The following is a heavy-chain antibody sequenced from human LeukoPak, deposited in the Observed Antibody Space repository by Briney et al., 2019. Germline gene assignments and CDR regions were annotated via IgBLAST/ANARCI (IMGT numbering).Heavy chain of an antibody. CDR2: ISSSSSYI. V-gene: IGHV3-21*04. D-gene: IGHD1-26*01. J-gene: IGHJ4*02. Sequence: PGGSLRLSCAASGFTFSSYSMNWVRQAPGKGLEWVSSISSSSSYIYYADSVKGRFTISRDNAKNSLYLQMNSLKSEDTAVYYCVMVPVSGRGPYYFDYWGQGTLVTVSS. CDR1: GFTFSSYS. CDR3: VMVPVSGRGPYYFDY.